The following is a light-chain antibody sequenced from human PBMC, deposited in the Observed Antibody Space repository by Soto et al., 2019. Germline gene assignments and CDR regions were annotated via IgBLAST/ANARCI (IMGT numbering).Light chain of an antibody. CDR1: QSISSW. CDR2: DAS. CDR3: QQLNNYPLT. V-gene: IGKV1-5*01. J-gene: IGKJ5*01. Sequence: IRMTPSPSTLSASVGDRVTITCRASQSISSWLAWYQQKPGKAPKLLIYDASSLESGVPSRFSGSGSGTDFTLTISSLQPEDFATYYCQQLNNYPLTFGQGTRLEIK.